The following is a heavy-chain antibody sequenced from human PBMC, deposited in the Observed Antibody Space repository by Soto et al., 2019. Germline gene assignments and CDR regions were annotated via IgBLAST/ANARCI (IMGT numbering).Heavy chain of an antibody. D-gene: IGHD5-18*01. J-gene: IGHJ4*02. CDR3: ARRRHGYSDGAYYFDY. CDR1: GGSISSSSYY. V-gene: IGHV4-39*01. Sequence: QLQLQESGPGLVKPSETLSLTCTVSGGSISSSSYYWGWIRQPPGKGLEWIGSIYYSGSTYYNPSLNSRVTISVDTSKNQFSLQLSSVTAADTAVYYCARRRHGYSDGAYYFDYWGQGTLVTVSS. CDR2: IYYSGST.